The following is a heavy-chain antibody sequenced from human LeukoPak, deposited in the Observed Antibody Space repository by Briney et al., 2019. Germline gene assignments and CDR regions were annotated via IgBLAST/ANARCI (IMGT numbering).Heavy chain of an antibody. CDR2: MNPNSGNT. V-gene: IGHV1-8*01. D-gene: IGHD1-26*01. CDR3: ARSSVGARRRIDY. Sequence: ASVKVSCKASGYTFTSYDINWVRQATGQGLEWMGWMNPNSGNTGYAQKFQGRVTMTRSASINTAYMELGSLTSDDTAVYYCARSSVGARRRIDYWGQGTLVTVSS. J-gene: IGHJ4*02. CDR1: GYTFTSYD.